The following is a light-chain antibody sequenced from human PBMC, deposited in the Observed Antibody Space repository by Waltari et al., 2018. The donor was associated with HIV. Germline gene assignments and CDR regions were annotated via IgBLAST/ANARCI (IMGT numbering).Light chain of an antibody. CDR3: QQFGYSPYT. V-gene: IGKV3-20*01. CDR1: QSVSSMY. CDR2: GGS. J-gene: IGKJ2*01. Sequence: EIVLTQSPGTLSLSPGEGATIYCRASQSVSSMYLGWYQQKPGQAPRLLIYGGSSRATGIPDRFSGSGSGTDFTLTISRVEPEDLAIYYCQQFGYSPYTFGQGTKVEIK.